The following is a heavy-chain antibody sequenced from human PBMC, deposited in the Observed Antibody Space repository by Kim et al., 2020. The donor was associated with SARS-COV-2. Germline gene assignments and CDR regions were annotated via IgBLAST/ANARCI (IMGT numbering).Heavy chain of an antibody. D-gene: IGHD2-2*01. CDR3: AKELVVVPAASTGLQ. J-gene: IGHJ1*01. Sequence: GGSLRLSCAASGVTFSSYGMHWVRQAPGKGLEWVAVISYDGSNKYYADSVKGRFTISRDNSKNTLYLQMNRLRAEDTAVYYCAKELVVVPAASTGLQ. V-gene: IGHV3-30*18. CDR1: GVTFSSYG. CDR2: ISYDGSNK.